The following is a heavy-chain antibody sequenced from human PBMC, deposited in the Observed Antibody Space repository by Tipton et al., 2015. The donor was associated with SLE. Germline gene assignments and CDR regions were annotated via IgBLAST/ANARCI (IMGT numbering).Heavy chain of an antibody. V-gene: IGHV4-34*01. CDR2: IHHSGST. D-gene: IGHD6-6*01. J-gene: IGHJ4*02. Sequence: TLSLTCAVYGGSFSGYYWSWIRQPPGKGLEWIGEIHHSGSTNYNPSLESRVTTSIDTSKNQFSLKLSSVTAADTAVYYCARGYSSSSFSVYYFDYWGQGTLVTVSS. CDR3: ARGYSSSSFSVYYFDY. CDR1: GGSFSGYY.